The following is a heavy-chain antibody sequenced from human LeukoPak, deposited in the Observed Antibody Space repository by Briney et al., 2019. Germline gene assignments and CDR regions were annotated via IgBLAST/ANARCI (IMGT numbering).Heavy chain of an antibody. CDR1: GFTFNTYG. V-gene: IGHV3-48*04. CDR2: ISSSAGTI. D-gene: IGHD2-15*01. CDR3: ARDRIGGSDDAFDI. Sequence: GGSLRLSCAASGFTFNTYGMHWVRQAPGKGLEWVSYISSSAGTIYYADSVKGRFTISRDNAKNSLYLQMNSLRAEDTAVYYCARDRIGGSDDAFDIWGQGTMVTVSS. J-gene: IGHJ3*02.